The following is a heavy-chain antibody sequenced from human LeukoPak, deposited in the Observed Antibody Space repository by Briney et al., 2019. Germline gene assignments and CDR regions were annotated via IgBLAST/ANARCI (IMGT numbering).Heavy chain of an antibody. D-gene: IGHD2-15*01. V-gene: IGHV4-4*02. CDR2: IYHSGST. Sequence: KPSETLTLTCAVSGGSISSSNWWSWVRQPPGKGLEWIGEIYHSGSTNYNPSLKSRVTISVDKSKNQFSLKLSSVTAADTAVYYCARSTPRGSHQIGKRWAFDIWSQGTMVTVSS. CDR3: ARSTPRGSHQIGKRWAFDI. CDR1: GGSISSSNW. J-gene: IGHJ3*02.